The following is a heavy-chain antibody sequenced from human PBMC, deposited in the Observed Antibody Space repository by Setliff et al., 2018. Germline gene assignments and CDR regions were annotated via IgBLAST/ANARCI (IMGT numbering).Heavy chain of an antibody. Sequence: ASVKVSCKASGYTFTSYDINWVRQATGQGLEWMGWMNPNSGNTGYAQKFQGRATMTRNTSISTAYMELSSLRSEDTAVYYCARGWAVTTGDAFDIWGQGTMVTV. CDR1: GYTFTSYD. V-gene: IGHV1-8*02. D-gene: IGHD4-17*01. CDR2: MNPNSGNT. CDR3: ARGWAVTTGDAFDI. J-gene: IGHJ3*02.